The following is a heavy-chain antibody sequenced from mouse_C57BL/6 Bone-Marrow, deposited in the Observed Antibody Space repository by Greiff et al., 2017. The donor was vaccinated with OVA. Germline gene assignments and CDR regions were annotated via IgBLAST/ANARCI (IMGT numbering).Heavy chain of an antibody. D-gene: IGHD1-1*01. Sequence: VQLQQSGAELVRPGTSVKMSCKASGYTFTNYWIGWAKQRPGHGLEWIGDIYPGGGYTNYNEKFKGKATLTADKSSSTAYMQFSSLTSEDSAIYYGARESPYYYGRRGWYFDVGGTGTAITLSA. CDR3: ARESPYYYGRRGWYFDV. J-gene: IGHJ1*03. CDR2: IYPGGGYT. CDR1: GYTFTNYW. V-gene: IGHV1-63*01.